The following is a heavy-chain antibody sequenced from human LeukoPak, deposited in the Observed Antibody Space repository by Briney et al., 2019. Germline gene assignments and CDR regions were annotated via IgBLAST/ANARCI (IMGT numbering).Heavy chain of an antibody. CDR3: ANALGGGNTWYYFDC. Sequence: GGSLRLSCAASGFTFSSYAMSWVRQAPGKGLEWVSSLSGSGGSPNYANSVKGRFTISRDNSKNTLYLQMNSLRAEDTAVYYCANALGGGNTWYYFDCWGQRTLVTVSS. CDR1: GFTFSSYA. J-gene: IGHJ4*02. CDR2: LSGSGGSP. D-gene: IGHD6-13*01. V-gene: IGHV3-23*01.